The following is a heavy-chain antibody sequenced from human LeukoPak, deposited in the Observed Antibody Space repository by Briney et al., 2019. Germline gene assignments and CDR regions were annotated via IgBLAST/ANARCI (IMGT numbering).Heavy chain of an antibody. CDR2: ISGSGGST. CDR1: GFTFSSYA. J-gene: IGHJ6*03. D-gene: IGHD4-11*01. CDR3: AKDYSNIQYYYHYYMDV. V-gene: IGHV3-23*01. Sequence: GGSLRLSCAASGFTFSSYAMSWVRQAPGKGLEWVSAISGSGGSTYYADSVKGRFTISRDNPKNTLYLQMNSLRAEDTAVYYCAKDYSNIQYYYHYYMDVWGKGTTVTVSS.